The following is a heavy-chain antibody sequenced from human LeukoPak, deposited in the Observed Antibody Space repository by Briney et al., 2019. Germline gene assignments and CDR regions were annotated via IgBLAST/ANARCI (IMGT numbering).Heavy chain of an antibody. CDR1: GFTFSSYA. CDR3: ARSGYYDSNWFDP. Sequence: PGGSLRLSCAASGFTFSSYAMSWVRQAPGEGLEWVAVISYDGSNKYYADSVKGRFTISRDNSKNTLYLQMNSLRAEDTAVYYCARSGYYDSNWFDPWGQGTLVTVSS. J-gene: IGHJ5*02. D-gene: IGHD3-22*01. CDR2: ISYDGSNK. V-gene: IGHV3-30-3*01.